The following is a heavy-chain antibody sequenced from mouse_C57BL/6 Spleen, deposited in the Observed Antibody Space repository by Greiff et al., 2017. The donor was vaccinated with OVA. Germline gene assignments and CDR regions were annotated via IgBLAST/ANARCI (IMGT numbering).Heavy chain of an antibody. J-gene: IGHJ4*01. CDR2: ISNGGGST. Sequence: EVQGVESGGGLVQPGGSLKLSCAASGFTFSDYYMYWVRQTPEKRLEWVAYISNGGGSTYYPDTVKGRVTISRDNAKNTLYLQMGRLKSEDTAMYYCARHVGYDRAMDYWGQGTSVTVSS. CDR3: ARHVGYDRAMDY. D-gene: IGHD2-2*01. CDR1: GFTFSDYY. V-gene: IGHV5-12*01.